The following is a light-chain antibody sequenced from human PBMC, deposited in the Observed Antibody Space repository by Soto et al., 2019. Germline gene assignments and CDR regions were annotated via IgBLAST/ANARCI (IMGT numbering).Light chain of an antibody. Sequence: QSALTQPPSASGSPGQSVTISCTGTSSDVGGYNYVSWYQHHPGKATKLMIYEVSKRPSGVPDRFCGSKSGNTASLTGSGLQAEDAADYYCSSYAGSNNLVFGGGTKLTVL. CDR1: SSDVGGYNY. CDR2: EVS. J-gene: IGLJ2*01. V-gene: IGLV2-8*01. CDR3: SSYAGSNNLV.